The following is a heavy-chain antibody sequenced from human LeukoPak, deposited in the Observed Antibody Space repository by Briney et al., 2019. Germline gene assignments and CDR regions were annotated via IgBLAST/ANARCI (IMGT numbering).Heavy chain of an antibody. V-gene: IGHV3-23*01. Sequence: HPGGSLRLSCAASGFTFGDYGMTWVRQAPGKGLECVSAISYKSGTTTYYADSVKGRFTISRDNSRNTVYLQMNSLRAEDTAIYYYAGRGIAHSWGQGTLVTVSS. CDR3: AGRGIAHS. CDR1: GFTFGDYG. J-gene: IGHJ5*02. D-gene: IGHD6-13*01. CDR2: ISYKSGTT.